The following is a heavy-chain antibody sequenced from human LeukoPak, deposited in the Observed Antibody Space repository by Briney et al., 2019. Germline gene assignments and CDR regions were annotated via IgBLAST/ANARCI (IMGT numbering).Heavy chain of an antibody. CDR3: ARSIAVAGYWFDP. J-gene: IGHJ5*02. D-gene: IGHD6-19*01. Sequence: GGSLRLSCAASGFTFSSYWMSWVRQAPGKGLEWVANIKQDGSEKYYEDSVKGRFTISRDNAKNSLYLQMNSLRAEDTAVYYCARSIAVAGYWFDPWGQGTLVTVSS. V-gene: IGHV3-7*03. CDR2: IKQDGSEK. CDR1: GFTFSSYW.